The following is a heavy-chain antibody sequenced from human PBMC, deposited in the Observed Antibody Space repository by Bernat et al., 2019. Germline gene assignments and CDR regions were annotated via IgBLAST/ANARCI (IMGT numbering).Heavy chain of an antibody. CDR2: ISYDGSNK. V-gene: IGHV3-30*18. J-gene: IGHJ6*03. CDR1: GFTFSNYG. Sequence: QVQLVESGGGVVQPGRSLRLSCAASGFTFSNYGMHWVRQAPGKGLEWVALISYDGSNKYYADSVKGRFTISRDNSKNTLYLQMNSLRAEDTAVYYCAKGTSTSAPYMDVWGKGTTVTVSS. CDR3: AKGTSTSAPYMDV.